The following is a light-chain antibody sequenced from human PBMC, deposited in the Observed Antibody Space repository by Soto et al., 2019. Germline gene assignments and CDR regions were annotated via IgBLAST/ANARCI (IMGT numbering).Light chain of an antibody. Sequence: FLLTQPHSVSESPGKTVTISCTRSSGSIASNYVQWYQQRPGSAPTPVIYEDNERPSGVPDRFSGSIDSSSNSASLTISGLKTDDEADYYCQSYHSGNVVFGGGTQLTVL. CDR3: QSYHSGNVV. CDR2: EDN. V-gene: IGLV6-57*04. CDR1: SGSIASNY. J-gene: IGLJ2*01.